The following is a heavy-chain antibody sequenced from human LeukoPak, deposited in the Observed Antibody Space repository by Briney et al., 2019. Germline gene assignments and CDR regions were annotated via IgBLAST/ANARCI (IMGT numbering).Heavy chain of an antibody. CDR2: IYHNGST. D-gene: IGHD3-3*01. Sequence: SETLSLTCAVYGGSFSGYYWNWIRQPPGKGLEWIGNIYHNGSTDYNPSLKSRVTISVDTSKNQFSLKLSSVTAADTAVYYCATDFWSGTNIIDYWGQGTLVTVSS. CDR1: GGSFSGYY. CDR3: ATDFWSGTNIIDY. J-gene: IGHJ4*02. V-gene: IGHV4-34*01.